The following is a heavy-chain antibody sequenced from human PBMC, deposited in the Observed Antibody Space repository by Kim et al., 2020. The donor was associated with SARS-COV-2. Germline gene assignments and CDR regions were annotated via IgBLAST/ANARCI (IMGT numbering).Heavy chain of an antibody. CDR3: ARGGGKLRYFESNWFDP. CDR1: GFTFSSYW. J-gene: IGHJ5*02. Sequence: GGSLRLSCAASGFTFSSYWMSWVRQAPGKGLEWVANIKQDGSEKYYVDSVKGRFTISRDNAKNSLYLQMNSLRAEDTAVYYCARGGGKLRYFESNWFDPWGQGTLVTVSS. V-gene: IGHV3-7*03. CDR2: IKQDGSEK. D-gene: IGHD3-9*01.